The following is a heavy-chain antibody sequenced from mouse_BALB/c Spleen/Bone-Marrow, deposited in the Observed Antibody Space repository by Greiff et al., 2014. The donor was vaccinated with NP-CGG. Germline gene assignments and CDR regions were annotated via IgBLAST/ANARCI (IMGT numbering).Heavy chain of an antibody. CDR3: STGARTSAWFPN. Sequence: VQLKQSGAELARPGASVKMSCKASGYTFTSYTIQWVKRRPGQGLEWVGYIVPSSGYIDYNQKFKDNTTLTADKSSSTAYMQQSSLTSADSAVYYCSTGARTSAWFPNWGQGTLVTVSA. CDR2: IVPSSGYI. CDR1: GYTFTSYT. D-gene: IGHD1-3*01. J-gene: IGHJ3*01. V-gene: IGHV1-4*02.